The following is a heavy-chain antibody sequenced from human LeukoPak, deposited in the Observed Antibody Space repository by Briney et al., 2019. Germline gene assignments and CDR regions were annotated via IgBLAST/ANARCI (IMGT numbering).Heavy chain of an antibody. CDR3: ARDGRNWGPVFDY. J-gene: IGHJ4*02. V-gene: IGHV3-11*04. CDR1: AFTFSDYY. D-gene: IGHD7-27*01. Sequence: GGSLRLSCAASAFTFSDYYMSWIRQAPGRGLEWVSYISSSGDTTYYTDSVKGRFTISRDNAKNSLYLQMNSLRAEDTAVYYCARDGRNWGPVFDYWGQGTLVTVSS. CDR2: ISSSGDTT.